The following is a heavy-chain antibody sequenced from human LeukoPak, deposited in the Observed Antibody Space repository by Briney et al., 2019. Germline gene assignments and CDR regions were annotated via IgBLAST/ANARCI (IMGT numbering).Heavy chain of an antibody. D-gene: IGHD2-15*01. CDR3: AREDGYCSGGNCYSYFDS. J-gene: IGHJ4*02. CDR1: GFMFSSNW. Sequence: GGSLRLSCAASGFMFSSNWMSWVRLAPGKGLEWVANIKEDGTETYYVDSVKGRFTITRDNTRSSLFLQMYSLRAEDTAVYFCAREDGYCSGGNCYSYFDSWGQGTLVTVSS. CDR2: IKEDGTET. V-gene: IGHV3-7*01.